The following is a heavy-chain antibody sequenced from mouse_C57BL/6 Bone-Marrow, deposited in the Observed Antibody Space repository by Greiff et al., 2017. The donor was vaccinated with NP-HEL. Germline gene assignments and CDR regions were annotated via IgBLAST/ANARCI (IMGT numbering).Heavy chain of an antibody. D-gene: IGHD4-1*01. CDR1: GFTFSSYA. CDR2: ISDGGSYT. Sequence: EVQLVESGGGLVKPGGSLKLSCAASGFTFSSYAMSWVRQTPEKRLAWVATISDGGSYTYYPDNVKGRFTISRDNAKNNLYLQMSHLKSEDTSMYDDARTGNYYAMDYWGQGTSVTVSS. V-gene: IGHV5-4*01. J-gene: IGHJ4*01. CDR3: ARTGNYYAMDY.